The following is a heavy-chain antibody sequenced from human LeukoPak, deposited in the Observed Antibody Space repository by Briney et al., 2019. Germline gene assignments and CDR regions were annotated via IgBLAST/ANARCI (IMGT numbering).Heavy chain of an antibody. V-gene: IGHV4-34*01. CDR3: ARGRNYVSDFYFDV. CDR1: GVSLRGYY. D-gene: IGHD1-7*01. CDR2: ISHEGDS. J-gene: IGHJ6*03. Sequence: SGTLSLTCAVYGVSLRGYYWSWIRQSPEKGLEWIGEISHEGDSIYNPSLKSRLTLSVDMSKNQFSLKLRSVTAADTAVYYCARGRNYVSDFYFDVGGKGTTVIVSS.